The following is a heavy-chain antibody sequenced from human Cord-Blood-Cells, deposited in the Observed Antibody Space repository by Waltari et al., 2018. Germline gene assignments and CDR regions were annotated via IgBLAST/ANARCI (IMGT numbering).Heavy chain of an antibody. CDR3: ARVTGTYYFDY. D-gene: IGHD1-20*01. CDR1: GFTVSSNY. V-gene: IGHV3-53*04. J-gene: IGHJ4*02. CDR2: IYSGCST. Sequence: EVQLVESGGGLVQPGGSLRLSCAASGFTVSSNYMSWVRQAPGKGLEWGSVIYSGCSTYYADSVKGRFTISRHNSKNTLYLQMNSLRAEDTAVYYCARVTGTYYFDYWGQGTLVTVSS.